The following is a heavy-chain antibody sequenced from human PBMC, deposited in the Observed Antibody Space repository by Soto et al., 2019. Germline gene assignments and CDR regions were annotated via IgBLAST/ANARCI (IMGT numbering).Heavy chain of an antibody. J-gene: IGHJ3*02. CDR3: ARINDRGYDFWGPPQDAFDI. CDR1: GYTFTSYA. V-gene: IGHV1-3*01. D-gene: IGHD3-3*01. CDR2: INAGNGNT. Sequence: ASVKVSCKASGYTFTSYAMHWVRQAPGQRLEWMGWINAGNGNTKYSQKFQGRVTITRDTSASTAYMELSSLRSEDTAVYYCARINDRGYDFWGPPQDAFDIWGQGTMVTVSS.